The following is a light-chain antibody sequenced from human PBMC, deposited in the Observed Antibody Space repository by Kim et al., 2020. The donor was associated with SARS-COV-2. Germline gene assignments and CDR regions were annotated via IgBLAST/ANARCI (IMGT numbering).Light chain of an antibody. J-gene: IGKJ2*01. CDR1: QSVSSY. CDR2: DVS. CDR3: QQRSNWPPYT. Sequence: SPGERATLSCRTSQSVSSYLAWYQQKAGQPPRLLIYDVSNRATGIPARFSGSGSGTDFTLTISSLEPEDFAVYYCQQRSNWPPYTFGQGTKLEI. V-gene: IGKV3-11*01.